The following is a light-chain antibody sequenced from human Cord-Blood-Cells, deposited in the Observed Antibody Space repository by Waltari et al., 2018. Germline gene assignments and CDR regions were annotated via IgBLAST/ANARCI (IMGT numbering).Light chain of an antibody. J-gene: IGKJ1*01. V-gene: IGKV1-39*01. CDR1: QSISSY. Sequence: DIQMTKSPSSLSASVGGRVTITCRASQSISSYLNWYQQKPGKTPKLLIYAASSLQSGVPSRFSGSGSGTDFTLTISSLQPEDFATYYCQQSYSTPWTFGQGTKVEIK. CDR3: QQSYSTPWT. CDR2: AAS.